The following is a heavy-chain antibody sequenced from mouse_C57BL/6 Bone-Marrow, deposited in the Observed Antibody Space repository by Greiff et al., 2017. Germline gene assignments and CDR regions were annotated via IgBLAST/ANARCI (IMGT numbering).Heavy chain of an antibody. V-gene: IGHV3-5*01. CDR1: GISITTGNYR. CDR3: VRDDYGSSWWAMDY. CDR2: IYYSGTI. J-gene: IGHJ4*01. Sequence: ESGPGLVKPSQTVFLTCTVTGISITTGNYRWSWIRQFPGNKLEWIGYIYYSGTITYHPSLTSRTTITRDTPKNQFFLEMNSLTAEDTATDYWVRDDYGSSWWAMDYWGQGTSVTVSS. D-gene: IGHD1-1*01.